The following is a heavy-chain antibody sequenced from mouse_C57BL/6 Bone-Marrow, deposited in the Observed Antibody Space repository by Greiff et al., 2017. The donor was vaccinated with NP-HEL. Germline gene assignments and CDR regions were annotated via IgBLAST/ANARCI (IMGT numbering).Heavy chain of an antibody. D-gene: IGHD1-1*01. CDR2: IWWDDDK. Sequence: QVTLKECGPGILQPSQTLSLTCSFSGFSLSTFGMGVGWIRQPSGKGLEWLAHIWWDDDKYYNPALKSRLTISKVTSKNQVFLKIANVDTADTATYYCALIYYYGSFDYWGQGTTLTVSS. CDR1: GFSLSTFGMG. V-gene: IGHV8-8*01. CDR3: ALIYYYGSFDY. J-gene: IGHJ2*01.